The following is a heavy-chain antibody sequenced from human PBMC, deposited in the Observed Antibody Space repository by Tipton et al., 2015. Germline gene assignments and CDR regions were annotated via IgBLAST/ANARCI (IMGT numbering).Heavy chain of an antibody. CDR3: ARDDSALDS. CDR2: INHSGST. V-gene: IGHV4-34*01. J-gene: IGHJ4*02. Sequence: TLSLTCAVYGGSFSAYYWSWIRQPPGKGLEWIGEINHSGSTNYNPSLKNRVTISIDTSKNQFSLKLNSVTAADTAMYYCARDDSALDSWGQGTLVTVSS. CDR1: GGSFSAYY. D-gene: IGHD5-18*01.